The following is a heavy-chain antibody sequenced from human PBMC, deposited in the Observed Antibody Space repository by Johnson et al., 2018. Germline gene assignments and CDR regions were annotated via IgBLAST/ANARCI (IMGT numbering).Heavy chain of an antibody. CDR3: PRDDYGSQAGYYCYGMDV. D-gene: IGHD6-13*01. CDR1: GFTFSSYG. CDR2: IWYDGSNK. Sequence: VQLVESGGGVVQPGRSLRLSCAASGFTFSSYGMHWVRQAPGKGLEWVAVIWYDGSNKDYADSVKGRFIISRDNSKNSLYLQMNSLRAEDTALYYGPRDDYGSQAGYYCYGMDVWGQGTTVTVSS. J-gene: IGHJ6*02. V-gene: IGHV3-33*01.